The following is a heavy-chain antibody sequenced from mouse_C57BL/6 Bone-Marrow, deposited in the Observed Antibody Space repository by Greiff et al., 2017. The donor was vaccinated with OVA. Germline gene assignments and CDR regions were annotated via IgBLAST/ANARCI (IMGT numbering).Heavy chain of an antibody. CDR1: GYTFTSYW. CDR3: AREAGALYAMDY. J-gene: IGHJ4*01. D-gene: IGHD3-2*02. Sequence: VQLQQSGAELVMPGASVKLSCKASGYTFTSYWMHWVKQRPGQGLEWIGEIDPSDSYTNYNQKFKGKSTLTVDKSSSTAYMQLSSLTSEDSAVYYCAREAGALYAMDYWGQGTSVTVSS. CDR2: IDPSDSYT. V-gene: IGHV1-69*01.